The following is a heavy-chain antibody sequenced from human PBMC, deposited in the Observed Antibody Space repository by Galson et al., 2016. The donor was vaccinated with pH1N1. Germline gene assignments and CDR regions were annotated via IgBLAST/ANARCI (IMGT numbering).Heavy chain of an antibody. V-gene: IGHV1-18*01. CDR3: AKGTLPGYYDY. CDR2: ISGYNGNT. CDR1: GYMFSTYG. J-gene: IGHJ4*02. Sequence: SVKDSCKASGYMFSTYGINWVRKAPGQGPEWMGRISGYNGNTIYAQKFQARISMTIDKSTSTVYMDLRSLRFDDTAVYYCAKGTLPGYYDYWGQGTLVTVSS. D-gene: IGHD3-22*01.